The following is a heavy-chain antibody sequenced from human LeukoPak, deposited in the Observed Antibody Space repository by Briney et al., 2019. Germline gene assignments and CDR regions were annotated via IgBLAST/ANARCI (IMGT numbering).Heavy chain of an antibody. CDR3: ARVFMSYFKDI. CDR1: GFTFSSYP. D-gene: IGHD2/OR15-2a*01. J-gene: IGHJ6*04. CDR2: ISDDRSDI. Sequence: SGGSLRLSCAASGFTFSSYPMHWVRQAPGKGLEWVAFISDDRSDIRYADSVKGRFTISRGNSKNTVFLQMDSLRAEDSATYYCARVFMSYFKDIWGKGTTVTVSS. V-gene: IGHV3-30*04.